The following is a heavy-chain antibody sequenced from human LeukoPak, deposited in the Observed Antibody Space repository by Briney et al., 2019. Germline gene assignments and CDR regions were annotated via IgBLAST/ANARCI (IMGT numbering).Heavy chain of an antibody. CDR2: INTNTGNP. Sequence: ASVKVSCKASGYTFTSYAMNWVRQAPGQGLEWMGWINTNTGNPTYAQGFTGRFVFPLDTSVSTAYLQTSSLKAEDTAVYYCARDSHDSSGYYGHIPDYWGQGTLVTVSS. J-gene: IGHJ4*02. D-gene: IGHD3-22*01. CDR3: ARDSHDSSGYYGHIPDY. V-gene: IGHV7-4-1*02. CDR1: GYTFTSYA.